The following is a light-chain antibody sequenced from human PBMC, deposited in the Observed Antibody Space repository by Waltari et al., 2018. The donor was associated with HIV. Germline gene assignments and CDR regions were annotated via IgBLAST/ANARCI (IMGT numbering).Light chain of an antibody. CDR2: EVT. V-gene: IGLV2-23*02. Sequence: QSALTQPASVSGSPGQSITISCTGTSSDVGRYNLVSWYQQHPGKAPKLMIYEVTKRPSGVSNRFSGSKSGNTASLTISGLQVEDEADYYCNSYATGSAWVFGGGTKLTVL. CDR1: SSDVGRYNL. J-gene: IGLJ3*02. CDR3: NSYATGSAWV.